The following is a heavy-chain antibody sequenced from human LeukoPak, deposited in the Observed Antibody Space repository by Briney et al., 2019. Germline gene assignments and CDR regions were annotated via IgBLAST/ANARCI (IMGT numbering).Heavy chain of an antibody. Sequence: QPGGSLRLSCAASGFTFSSYEMNWVRQAPGKGLEWVSYISSSGSTIYYADSVKGRFTISRDNAKNSLYLQMNSLRAEDTAVYYCASYDNSRRLEYWGQGTLVTVSS. CDR1: GFTFSSYE. CDR2: ISSSGSTI. D-gene: IGHD3-22*01. CDR3: ASYDNSRRLEY. J-gene: IGHJ4*02. V-gene: IGHV3-48*03.